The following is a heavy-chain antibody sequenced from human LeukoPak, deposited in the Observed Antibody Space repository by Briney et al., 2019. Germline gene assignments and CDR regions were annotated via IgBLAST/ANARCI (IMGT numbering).Heavy chain of an antibody. J-gene: IGHJ6*02. CDR3: AKDLPPDYYYGMDV. CDR2: ISWNSGSI. V-gene: IGHV3-9*01. Sequence: SGGSLRLSCAASGFTFDDYAMHWVRQAPGKGLEWVSGISWNSGSIGYADSVKGRFTISRDNAENSLYLQMNSLRAEDTALYYCAKDLPPDYYYGMDVWGQGTTVTVSS. CDR1: GFTFDDYA.